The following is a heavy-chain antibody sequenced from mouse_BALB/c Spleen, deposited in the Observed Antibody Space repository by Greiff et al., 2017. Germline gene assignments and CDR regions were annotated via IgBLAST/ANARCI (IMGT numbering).Heavy chain of an antibody. V-gene: IGHV5-17*02. CDR2: ISSGSSTI. Sequence: DVMLVESGGGLVQPGGSRKLSCAASGFTFSSFGMHWVRQAPEKGLEWVAYISSGSSTIYYADTVKGRFTISRDNPKNTLFLQMTSLRSEDTAMYYCARRGDYRYEGYFDVWGAGTTVTVSS. J-gene: IGHJ1*01. D-gene: IGHD2-14*01. CDR3: ARRGDYRYEGYFDV. CDR1: GFTFSSFG.